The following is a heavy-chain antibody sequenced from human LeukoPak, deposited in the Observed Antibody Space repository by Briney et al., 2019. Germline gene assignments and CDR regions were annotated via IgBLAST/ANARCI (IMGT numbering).Heavy chain of an antibody. Sequence: SVKVSCKASGGTFSSYAISWVRQAPGQGLEWMGRIIPILGIANYAQKFQGRVTITADKSTSTAYVELSSLRSEDTAVYYCARRGSVEQQLDGDAFDIWGQGTMVTVSS. J-gene: IGHJ3*02. D-gene: IGHD6-13*01. CDR2: IIPILGIA. CDR1: GGTFSSYA. V-gene: IGHV1-69*04. CDR3: ARRGSVEQQLDGDAFDI.